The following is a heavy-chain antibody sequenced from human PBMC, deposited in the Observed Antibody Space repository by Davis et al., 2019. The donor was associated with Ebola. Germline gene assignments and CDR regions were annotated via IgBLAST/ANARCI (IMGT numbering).Heavy chain of an antibody. J-gene: IGHJ4*02. V-gene: IGHV3-73*01. Sequence: GESLKISCAASGFTFSGSSMQWVRQAPGKGLEWVGRIRTTAYNYATVYPASVKGRFTVSRDISKDTHYLQMNSLRVEDTAVYYCARAEGILENDYFDYWGRGTQVTVSS. D-gene: IGHD3-3*01. CDR3: ARAEGILENDYFDY. CDR1: GFTFSGSS. CDR2: IRTTAYNYAT.